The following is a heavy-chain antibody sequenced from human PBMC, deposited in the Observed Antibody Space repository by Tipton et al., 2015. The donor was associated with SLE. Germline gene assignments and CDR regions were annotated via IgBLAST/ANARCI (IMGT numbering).Heavy chain of an antibody. CDR1: GGSISSGSYY. J-gene: IGHJ3*02. CDR2: IYTSGST. D-gene: IGHD3-10*01. CDR3: ARTAGIGDAFDI. V-gene: IGHV4-61*09. Sequence: TLSLTCTVSGGSISSGSYYWSWIRQPAGKGLEWIGYIYTSGSTNYNPSLKSLVTISVDTSKNQFSLKLSSVTAADTAVYYCARTAGIGDAFDIWGQGTMVTVSS.